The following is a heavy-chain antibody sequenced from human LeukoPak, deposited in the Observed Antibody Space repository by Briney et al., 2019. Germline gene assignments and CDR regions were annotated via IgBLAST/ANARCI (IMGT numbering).Heavy chain of an antibody. Sequence: SETLSLTCTVSGGSISTYYWSWIRQPPGKGLEWIGYVYYSGSTNYNPSLKSRVTISVDTSKSQFSLKLNSVTAADTAVYYCARVAARYVGMDVWGQGTTVTVSS. CDR2: VYYSGST. J-gene: IGHJ6*02. V-gene: IGHV4-59*01. D-gene: IGHD6-6*01. CDR1: GGSISTYY. CDR3: ARVAARYVGMDV.